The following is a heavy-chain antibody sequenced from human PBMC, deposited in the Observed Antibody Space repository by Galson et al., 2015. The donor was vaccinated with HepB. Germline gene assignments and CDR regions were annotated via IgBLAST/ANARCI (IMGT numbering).Heavy chain of an antibody. CDR1: GFTFRSYT. D-gene: IGHD2-15*01. CDR3: ARLYCRGDICPRNRDTFDI. J-gene: IGHJ3*02. CDR2: ITGDGGIA. Sequence: SLRHSCPGHGFTFRSYTMNWARQAPGKGLEWVSAITGDGGIARYADAVRGRFTISRDNSKNSLYLQMSSLIDEDTALYYCARLYCRGDICPRNRDTFDIWGQGTMVTVSS. V-gene: IGHV3-23*01.